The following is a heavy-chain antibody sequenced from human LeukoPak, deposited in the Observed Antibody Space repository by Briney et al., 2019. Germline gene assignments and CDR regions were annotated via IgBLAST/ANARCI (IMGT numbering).Heavy chain of an antibody. V-gene: IGHV4-34*01. CDR3: AGLGYCSSTSCYSYYYYMDV. J-gene: IGHJ6*03. Sequence: KPSETLSLTCAVYGGSFSGYYWSWIRQPPGKGLEWIGEINHSGSTNYNPSLKSRVTISVDTSKNQFSLKLSSVTAADTAVYYCAGLGYCSSTSCYSYYYYMDVWGKGTTVTVSS. CDR2: INHSGST. CDR1: GGSFSGYY. D-gene: IGHD2-2*01.